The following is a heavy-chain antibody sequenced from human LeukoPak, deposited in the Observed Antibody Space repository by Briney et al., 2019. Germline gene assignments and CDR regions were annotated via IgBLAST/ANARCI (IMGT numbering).Heavy chain of an antibody. CDR1: GGSISSSSYY. CDR2: IYYSGST. D-gene: IGHD5-18*01. J-gene: IGHJ4*02. V-gene: IGHV4-39*07. Sequence: SETLSLTCTVSGGSISSSSYYWGWIRQPPGRGLEWIGSIYYSGSTYYNPSLKSRVTISVDTSKNQFSLKLSSVTAADTAVYYCARGRASGYSYGHGSYYFDYWGQGTLVTVSS. CDR3: ARGRASGYSYGHGSYYFDY.